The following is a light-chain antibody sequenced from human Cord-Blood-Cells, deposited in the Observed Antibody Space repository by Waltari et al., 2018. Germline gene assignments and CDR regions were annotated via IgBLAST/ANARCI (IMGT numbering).Light chain of an antibody. J-gene: IGLJ3*02. CDR1: NIGSKR. Sequence: SYVLTQPPSVSVAPGKTARIPCGGNNIGSKRVHWYQQKPGQDPVQVIYYASARPSGIHERFSGSNSGNTATLTIRRVEAGDEADYYCQVWDSSSDQRVVGGGTKLTVL. CDR3: QVWDSSSDQRV. CDR2: YAS. V-gene: IGLV3-21*04.